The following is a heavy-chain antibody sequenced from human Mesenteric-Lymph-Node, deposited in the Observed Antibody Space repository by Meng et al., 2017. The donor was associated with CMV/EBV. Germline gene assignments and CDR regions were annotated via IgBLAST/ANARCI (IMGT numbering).Heavy chain of an antibody. CDR2: IIYSGNT. D-gene: IGHD1-26*01. CDR3: ARVGGSYGIGGYYYYGMDV. CDR1: GGSIRRGDNY. J-gene: IGHJ6*02. V-gene: IGHV4-39*07. Sequence: SVTLSLTCTVSGGSIRRGDNYWAWIRQTPGKGLEWIGTIIYSGNTYYNPSLKSRVSLSVDASKNLFSLKLTSVTAGDTAVYYCARVGGSYGIGGYYYYGMDVWGQGTTVTVSS.